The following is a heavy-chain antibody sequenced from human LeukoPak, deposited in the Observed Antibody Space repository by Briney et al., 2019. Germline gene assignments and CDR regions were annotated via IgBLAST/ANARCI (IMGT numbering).Heavy chain of an antibody. CDR3: ARETGGRSWYTHFDY. V-gene: IGHV1-18*01. Sequence: ASVKVSCKASGYTFTSYGISWVRQAPGQGLEWMGWISAYNGNTNYAQKLQGRVTMTTDTSTSTAYMELRSLRSDDTAVYYCARETGGRSWYTHFDYWGQGTLVTVSS. D-gene: IGHD6-13*01. CDR1: GYTFTSYG. J-gene: IGHJ4*02. CDR2: ISAYNGNT.